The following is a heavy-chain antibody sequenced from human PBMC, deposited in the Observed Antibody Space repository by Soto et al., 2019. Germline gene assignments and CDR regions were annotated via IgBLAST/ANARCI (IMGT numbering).Heavy chain of an antibody. V-gene: IGHV3-23*01. CDR1: GFTFSNAW. CDR2: ISGSGGST. Sequence: PGGSLRLSCAASGFTFSNAWINWVRQAPGKGLEWVSAISGSGGSTYYADSVKGRFTISRDNSKNTLYLQMNSLRAEDTAMYYCATYSVYGDHPRNAFDVWGQATMFT. CDR3: ATYSVYGDHPRNAFDV. D-gene: IGHD4-17*01. J-gene: IGHJ3*01.